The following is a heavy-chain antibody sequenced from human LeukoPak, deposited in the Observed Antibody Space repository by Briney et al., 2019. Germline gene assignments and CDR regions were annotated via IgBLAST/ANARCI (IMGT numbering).Heavy chain of an antibody. Sequence: ASVKVSCKASGYTFTSYDINWVRQATGQGLEWMGWMNPNSGNTGYAQKFQGRVTMTRDMSTSTVYMELSSLRSEDTAVYYCARDLGTTWNIYYYYYMDVWGKGTTVTVSS. CDR3: ARDLGTTWNIYYYYYMDV. V-gene: IGHV1-8*01. CDR2: MNPNSGNT. CDR1: GYTFTSYD. J-gene: IGHJ6*03. D-gene: IGHD3-16*01.